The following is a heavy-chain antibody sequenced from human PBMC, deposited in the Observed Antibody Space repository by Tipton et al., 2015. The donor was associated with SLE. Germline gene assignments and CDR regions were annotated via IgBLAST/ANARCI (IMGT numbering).Heavy chain of an antibody. Sequence: QSGAEVKKPGASVKVSCKASGYTFTSYGISWLRQAPGQGLEWMGWISAYNGNTNYVQKLQGRVTMTRNTSISTAYMELSSLRSEDTAVYYCARGRGSSSWYGYWGQGTLITVSS. J-gene: IGHJ4*02. CDR2: ISAYNGNT. D-gene: IGHD6-13*01. CDR3: ARGRGSSSWYGY. V-gene: IGHV1-18*01. CDR1: GYTFTSYG.